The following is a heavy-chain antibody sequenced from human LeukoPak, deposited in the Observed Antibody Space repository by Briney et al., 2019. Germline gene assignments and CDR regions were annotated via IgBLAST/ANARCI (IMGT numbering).Heavy chain of an antibody. J-gene: IGHJ4*02. CDR3: ARGWGSGTRVDY. CDR1: GYTFTSYG. V-gene: IGHV1-18*01. Sequence: ASVKVSCKASGYTFTSYGISWVRQAPGQGLEWMGLINACNVNTNYAQKLQGRVTMTADTSTSTAYIELRSLRSDDTAVYYCARGWGSGTRVDYWGQGTLVTVSS. CDR2: INACNVNT. D-gene: IGHD3-16*01.